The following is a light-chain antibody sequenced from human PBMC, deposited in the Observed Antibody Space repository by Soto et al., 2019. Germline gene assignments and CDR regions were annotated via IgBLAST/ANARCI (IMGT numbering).Light chain of an antibody. J-gene: IGKJ1*01. CDR1: QSVTSSD. CDR2: GAS. Sequence: VFSQSPGTLALSQGERATLSCRASQSVTSSDLAWYQQKPGQAPRLLISGASSRATGIPDRFSGSGSGTDFTLTISRLEPEDFAVFYCHHYGTSPPTFGQGTKVDIK. V-gene: IGKV3-20*01. CDR3: HHYGTSPPT.